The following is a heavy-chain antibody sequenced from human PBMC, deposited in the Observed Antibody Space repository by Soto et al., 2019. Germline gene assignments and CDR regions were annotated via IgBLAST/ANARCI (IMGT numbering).Heavy chain of an antibody. CDR2: VSAYNGNT. CDR1: GYTFTNYG. D-gene: IGHD3-10*01. V-gene: IGHV1-18*01. J-gene: IGHJ4*02. Sequence: GASVKVSCKASGYTFTNYGFSWVRQAPGQGLEWMGWVSAYNGNTKYEQKFQDRISMTTDTSTSTAYMEVGSLTSDDTAFYYCARDPGADPMEFWGQGTLVTVSS. CDR3: ARDPGADPMEF.